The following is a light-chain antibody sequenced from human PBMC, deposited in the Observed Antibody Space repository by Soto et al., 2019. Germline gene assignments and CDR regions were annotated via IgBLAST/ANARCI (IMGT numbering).Light chain of an antibody. CDR2: NND. CDR3: ASWDVSLNGLYV. CDR1: SSNIGSGT. Sequence: QSVLTQPPSASGTPGQRVTISCSGSSSNIGSGTVNWYQQLPGTAPKLLIYNNDQWASGVPDRFSGSKSGTSASLAISGLQSEDEADYYCASWDVSLNGLYVFGTGTKVTV. V-gene: IGLV1-44*01. J-gene: IGLJ1*01.